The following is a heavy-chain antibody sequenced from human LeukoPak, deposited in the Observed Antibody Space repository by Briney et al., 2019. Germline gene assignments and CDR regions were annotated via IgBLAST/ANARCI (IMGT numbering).Heavy chain of an antibody. J-gene: IGHJ4*02. CDR1: GGSFSGYY. D-gene: IGHD6-19*01. CDR2: INHRGST. Sequence: NATETLSLTCAVYGGSFSGYYWSWIRQPPGKGLEWIGEINHRGSTNYNPSLKSRVTISVDTSKNQFSLKLSSVTAADTAVYYCARGRSSGWSPPGGYWGQGTLVTVSS. CDR3: ARGRSSGWSPPGGY. V-gene: IGHV4-34*01.